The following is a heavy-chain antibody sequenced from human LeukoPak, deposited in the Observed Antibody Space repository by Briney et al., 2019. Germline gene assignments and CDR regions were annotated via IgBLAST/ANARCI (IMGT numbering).Heavy chain of an antibody. Sequence: GESLKISCKGSGYSFTSYWIGWVRQMPGKGLEWMGISYPGDSDTRYSPSFQGQVTISADKSISTAYLQWSSLKASDTAMYYCARHPVMGYSGYDFPMHDAFDIWGQGTMVTVSS. J-gene: IGHJ3*02. CDR3: ARHPVMGYSGYDFPMHDAFDI. V-gene: IGHV5-51*01. CDR1: GYSFTSYW. D-gene: IGHD5-12*01. CDR2: SYPGDSDT.